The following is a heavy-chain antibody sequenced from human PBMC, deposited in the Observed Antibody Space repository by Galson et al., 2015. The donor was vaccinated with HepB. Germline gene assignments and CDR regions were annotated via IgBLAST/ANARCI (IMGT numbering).Heavy chain of an antibody. CDR2: INPYSGAT. J-gene: IGHJ4*02. V-gene: IGHV1-2*06. Sequence: SVKVSCKASGYTFTDYFLHWVRQAPGQGLQWMGRINPYSGATSYVQRFQGRVTMTRDTSINTAYVELGWLTSDDTAVYYCARLFHLTVTTDGFDSWGQGTLVTVSS. CDR3: ARLFHLTVTTDGFDS. CDR1: GYTFTDYF. D-gene: IGHD4-17*01.